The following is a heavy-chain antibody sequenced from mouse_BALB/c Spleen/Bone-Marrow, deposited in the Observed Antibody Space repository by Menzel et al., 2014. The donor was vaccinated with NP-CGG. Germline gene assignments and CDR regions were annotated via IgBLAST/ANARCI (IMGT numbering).Heavy chain of an antibody. J-gene: IGHJ4*01. CDR3: TYMGYYGSSYAMDY. Sequence: VQLQQSGAELVKPGASVKLSSKAFATTFTSYWMHWVKLRPGQGFEGIGEINPSNGGTNYNEKFKRKATLTVDKSSSTAYMQLSSLTSEDSAVYYCTYMGYYGSSYAMDYWGQGTSVTVSS. CDR1: ATTFTSYW. D-gene: IGHD1-1*01. CDR2: INPSNGGT. V-gene: IGHV1S16*01.